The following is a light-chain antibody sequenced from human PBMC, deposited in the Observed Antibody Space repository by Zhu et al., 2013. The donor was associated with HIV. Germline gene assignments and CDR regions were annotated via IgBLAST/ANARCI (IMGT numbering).Light chain of an antibody. Sequence: DIVMTQSPDSLAVSLGERATINCKSSQSVLYSSNNKNYLAWYQQKPGQPPKLLIYWASTRESGVPDRFSGSGSGTDFTLTISSLQAEDVAVYYCQQYYRTLTFGPGTKVDIK. V-gene: IGKV4-1*01. CDR2: WAS. CDR1: QSVLYSSNNKNY. J-gene: IGKJ3*01. CDR3: QQYYRTLT.